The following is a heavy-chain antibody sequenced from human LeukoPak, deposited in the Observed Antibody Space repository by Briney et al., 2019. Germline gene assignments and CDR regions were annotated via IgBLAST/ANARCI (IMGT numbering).Heavy chain of an antibody. CDR1: GFTFSSYG. J-gene: IGHJ4*02. D-gene: IGHD6-6*01. Sequence: GRSLRLSCAASGFTFSSYGMHWVRQAPGKGPEWVAVISYDGSNKYYADSVKGRFTISRDNSKNTLYLQMNSLRAEDTAVYYCATLYSSSSGMRHFDYWGQGTLVTVSS. V-gene: IGHV3-30*03. CDR2: ISYDGSNK. CDR3: ATLYSSSSGMRHFDY.